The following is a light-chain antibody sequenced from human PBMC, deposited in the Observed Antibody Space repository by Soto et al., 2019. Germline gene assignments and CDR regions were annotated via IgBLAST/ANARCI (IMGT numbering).Light chain of an antibody. V-gene: IGKV1-5*01. CDR3: QHSTDFT. CDR1: SSKW. CDR2: DVS. Sequence: DIQMTQSPSTLAASVGDTVTMTCRSSSKWLAWYQKKQGKAPQLLIYDVSNLERGVPPRFSGSTSGAESTLTISGLQPYDLGTYYCQHSTDFTLGQGTKVEIK. J-gene: IGKJ2*01.